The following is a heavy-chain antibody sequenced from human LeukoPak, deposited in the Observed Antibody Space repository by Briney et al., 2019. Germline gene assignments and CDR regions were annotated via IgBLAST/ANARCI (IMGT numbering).Heavy chain of an antibody. CDR3: ARRYTDYYGSGYAFDI. CDR2: IYPGDSDT. CDR1: GYRFTSYW. D-gene: IGHD3-10*01. V-gene: IGHV5-51*01. Sequence: LGESLKISCKGSGYRFTSYWIGWVRQMPGKGLEWMGIIYPGDSDTRYSPSFQGQVTISADKSISTAYLQWSSLKASDTAMYYCARRYTDYYGSGYAFDIWGQGTMVTVSS. J-gene: IGHJ3*02.